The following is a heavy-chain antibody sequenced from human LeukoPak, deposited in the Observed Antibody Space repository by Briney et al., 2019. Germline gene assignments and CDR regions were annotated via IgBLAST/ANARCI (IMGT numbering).Heavy chain of an antibody. Sequence: SETLSLTCTVSGGSIGSGSYYWSWIRQPAGKGLEWIGRIYTSGSTNYNPSLKSRVTISVDTSKNQFSLKLSSVTAADTAVYYCAREHRPYYYDSSGPRGDDAFDIWGQGTMVTVSS. CDR3: AREHRPYYYDSSGPRGDDAFDI. V-gene: IGHV4-61*02. J-gene: IGHJ3*02. CDR2: IYTSGST. CDR1: GGSIGSGSYY. D-gene: IGHD3-22*01.